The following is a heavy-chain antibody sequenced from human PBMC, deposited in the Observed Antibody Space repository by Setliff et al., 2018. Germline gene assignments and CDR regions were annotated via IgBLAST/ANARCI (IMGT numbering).Heavy chain of an antibody. CDR2: INHRGTT. Sequence: ESLKISCAASGFTFSDYSMNWVRQAPGKGLEWIGEINHRGTTSYTPSLKGRVTISVDTSKNLFSLKLSSVTAADTAVYFCARGPRFDYESPTYRRRFDPWGQGTAVTVSS. J-gene: IGHJ5*02. D-gene: IGHD3-22*01. CDR1: GFTFSDYS. V-gene: IGHV4-34*01. CDR3: ARGPRFDYESPTYRRRFDP.